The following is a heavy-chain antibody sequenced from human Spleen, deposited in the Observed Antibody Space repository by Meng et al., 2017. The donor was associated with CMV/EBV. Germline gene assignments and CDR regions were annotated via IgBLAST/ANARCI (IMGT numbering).Heavy chain of an antibody. V-gene: IGHV1-69*02. Sequence: SVKVSCKASGGTFSSYTISWVRQAPGQGLEWMGRIIPILGIANYAQKFQGRVTITADKSTSTAYMELSSLRSEDTAVYYCARGRPDYYGMDVWGQGTTVTVSS. CDR1: GGTFSSYT. CDR2: IIPILGIA. J-gene: IGHJ6*02. CDR3: ARGRPDYYGMDV.